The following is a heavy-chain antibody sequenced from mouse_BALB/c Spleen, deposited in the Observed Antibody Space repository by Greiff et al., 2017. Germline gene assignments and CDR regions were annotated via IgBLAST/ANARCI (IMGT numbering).Heavy chain of an antibody. J-gene: IGHJ2*01. CDR2: ISSGGST. V-gene: IGHV5-6-5*01. Sequence: EVKLVESGGGLVKPGGSLKLSCAASGFTFSSYAMSWVRQTPEKRLEWVASISSGGSTYYPDSVKGRFTISRDNARNILYLQMSSLRSEDTAMYYCARGPDGNYGYWGQGTTLTVSS. CDR1: GFTFSSYA. D-gene: IGHD2-1*01. CDR3: ARGPDGNYGY.